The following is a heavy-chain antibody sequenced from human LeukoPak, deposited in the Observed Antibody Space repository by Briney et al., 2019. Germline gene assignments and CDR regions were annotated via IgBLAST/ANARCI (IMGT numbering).Heavy chain of an antibody. CDR2: IWSDGSNR. D-gene: IGHD4-11*01. Sequence: GGSLRLSCVASGFIFSHYGMPWVRQAPGKGLEWVPVIWSDGSNRFYAGSVKGRFTISRDNSQNTVFLQMNSLRAEDTAMYYCARDAQRGFDYSNSLKYWGHGILVTVSS. J-gene: IGHJ4*01. CDR1: GFIFSHYG. CDR3: ARDAQRGFDYSNSLKY. V-gene: IGHV3-33*01.